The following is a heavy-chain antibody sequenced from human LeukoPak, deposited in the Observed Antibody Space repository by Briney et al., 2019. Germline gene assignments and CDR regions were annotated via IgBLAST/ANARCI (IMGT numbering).Heavy chain of an antibody. D-gene: IGHD6-13*01. V-gene: IGHV4-59*01. CDR3: ARALTYSSSSVSAFDI. Sequence: PSETLSLTCTVSGGSSSSYYWSWIRQPPGKGLEWIGYIYYSGSTYDNPSLKSRVTISLDTSKNQFSLKLSSVTAADTAVYYCARALTYSSSSVSAFDIWGQGTMVTVSP. CDR2: IYYSGST. CDR1: GGSSSSYY. J-gene: IGHJ3*02.